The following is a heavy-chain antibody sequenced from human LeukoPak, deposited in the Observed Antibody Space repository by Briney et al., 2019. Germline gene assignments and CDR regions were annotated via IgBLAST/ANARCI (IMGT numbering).Heavy chain of an antibody. J-gene: IGHJ5*02. V-gene: IGHV4-34*01. CDR3: ARVRAAAGHNWFDP. CDR2: INHSGST. Sequence: PSETLSLTCAVYGGSFSGYYWSWIRQPPGKGLEWIGEINHSGSTNYNPSLKSRVTISVDTSKNQFSLKLSSVTAADTAVYYCARVRAAAGHNWFDPWGQGTLVTVSS. D-gene: IGHD6-13*01. CDR1: GGSFSGYY.